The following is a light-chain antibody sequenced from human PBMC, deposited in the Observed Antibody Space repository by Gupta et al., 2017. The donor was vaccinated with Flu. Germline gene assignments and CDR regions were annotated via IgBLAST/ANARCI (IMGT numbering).Light chain of an antibody. CDR3: QAWDRITAV. Sequence: SYDLTQPPSVSVSPGQTARITCSGEKLSQKYASWYQQKPGQSPILVIFEDNRRPSGIPDRFSGYNSGDTATLTISESQPLDEADYFCQAWDRITAVFGGGTKLTVL. V-gene: IGLV3-1*01. CDR2: EDN. J-gene: IGLJ2*01. CDR1: KLSQKY.